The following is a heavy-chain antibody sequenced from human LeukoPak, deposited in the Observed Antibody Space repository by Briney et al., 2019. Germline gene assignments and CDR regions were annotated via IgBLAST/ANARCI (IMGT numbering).Heavy chain of an antibody. V-gene: IGHV1-3*01. Sequence: ASVKVTCKASGYTFTNYAVNWLRQAPGQRLEWMGWINAGNGDTKFSQNYQARVTITRDASASTAYMELSSLTSEDTAVYFCARGLWSAHRREYYFDSWGQGTLVTVSS. CDR3: ARGLWSAHRREYYFDS. CDR2: INAGNGDT. CDR1: GYTFTNYA. J-gene: IGHJ4*02. D-gene: IGHD3-3*01.